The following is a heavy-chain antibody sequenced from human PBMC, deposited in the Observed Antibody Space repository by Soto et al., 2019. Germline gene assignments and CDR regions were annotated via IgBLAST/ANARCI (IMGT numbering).Heavy chain of an antibody. J-gene: IGHJ6*02. CDR1: GGSISSGDYY. CDR3: ARALIQLWPHYYYGMDV. D-gene: IGHD5-18*01. V-gene: IGHV4-30-4*01. CDR2: IYYSGTT. Sequence: QVQLQESGPGLVKPSQTLSLTCTVSGGSISSGDYYWSWIRQPPGKGLEWIGYIYYSGTTYYNPSLKSRVTISVDTSKNQFSLKVSSVTAADTAVYYCARALIQLWPHYYYGMDVWGQGTTVTVSS.